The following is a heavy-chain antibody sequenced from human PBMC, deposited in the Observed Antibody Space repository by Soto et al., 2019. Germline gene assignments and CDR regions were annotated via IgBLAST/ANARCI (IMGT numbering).Heavy chain of an antibody. CDR3: FFFTTPAGPELYALSLPEVLLTSFQ. Sequence: TPSLTCSVSGDSISSGRSSWNWIRQTPGKGLEWIAYISHSGSTYYTPSLKSRVTISVDRSKNQFSLKLNSLTAADTAVYYFFFFTTPAGPELYALSLPEVLLTSFQ. CDR1: GDSISSGRSS. CDR2: ISHSGST. D-gene: IGHD2-8*01. V-gene: IGHV4-30-2*01. J-gene: IGHJ1*01.